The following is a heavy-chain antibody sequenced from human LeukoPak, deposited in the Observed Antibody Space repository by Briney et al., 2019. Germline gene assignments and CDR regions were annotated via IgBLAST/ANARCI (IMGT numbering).Heavy chain of an antibody. J-gene: IGHJ4*02. CDR3: ARDSSSSPFDY. CDR1: GGSISSYY. Sequence: PSETLSLTCTVSGGSISSYYWNWIRQPPGKGLEWIGHIYYSGSTTYNPSLKSRVTISVDTSKTQFSLKLSSVTAADTAVYYCARDSSSSPFDYWGQGTLVTVSS. D-gene: IGHD6-6*01. CDR2: IYYSGST. V-gene: IGHV4-59*12.